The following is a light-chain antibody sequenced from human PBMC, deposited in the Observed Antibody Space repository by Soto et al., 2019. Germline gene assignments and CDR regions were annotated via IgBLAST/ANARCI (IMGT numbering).Light chain of an antibody. CDR3: QQFGTSPLWT. V-gene: IGKV3-20*01. CDR1: QSVNSNY. CDR2: ETS. J-gene: IGKJ1*01. Sequence: EIVFTQSPGTLSLSPGARATLSCRASQSVNSNYLAWYQQKPGQAPRLLMYETSTRATGIPDRFSGSGSGTDFTLTISRLEPEDFAVYFCQQFGTSPLWTFGQGTKVDIK.